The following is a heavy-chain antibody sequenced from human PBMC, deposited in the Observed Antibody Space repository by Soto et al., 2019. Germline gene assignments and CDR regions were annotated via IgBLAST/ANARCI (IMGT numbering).Heavy chain of an antibody. D-gene: IGHD3-22*01. CDR2: INAGNGNT. CDR3: ARNYDSSGYYRIYYYYGMDV. Sequence: QVQLVQSGAEVKKPGASVKVSCKASGYTFTSYAMHWVRQAPGQRLEWMGWINAGNGNTKYSQKCQGRVTITRDTSASTAYIELSSLRSEDTAVYYCARNYDSSGYYRIYYYYGMDVWGQGTTVTVSS. V-gene: IGHV1-3*01. CDR1: GYTFTSYA. J-gene: IGHJ6*02.